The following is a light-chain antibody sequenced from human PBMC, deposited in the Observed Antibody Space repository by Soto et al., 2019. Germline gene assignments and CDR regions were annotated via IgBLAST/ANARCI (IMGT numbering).Light chain of an antibody. Sequence: SYELTQPPSVSVSPGQTASITCSGDKLGDKYACWYQQKPGQSPVLAIYQDSKRPSGIPERFSGSNSGNTATLTISGTQAMDEADYYCQACDSSTAVFGGGTKLTVL. CDR3: QACDSSTAV. J-gene: IGLJ2*01. V-gene: IGLV3-1*01. CDR2: QDS. CDR1: KLGDKY.